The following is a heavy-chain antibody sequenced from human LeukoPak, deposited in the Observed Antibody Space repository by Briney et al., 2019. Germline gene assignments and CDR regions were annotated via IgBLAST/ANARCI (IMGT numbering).Heavy chain of an antibody. Sequence: PSQTLSLTCTVSGGSISSGGYYWRWIRQHPGKGLEWIGYIYYSGSTYYHPSLKSRVTISVDTSKNQFSLKLSSVTAADTAVYYCARDSGSYGMDVWGQGTTVTVSS. CDR2: IYYSGST. D-gene: IGHD6-25*01. J-gene: IGHJ6*02. V-gene: IGHV4-31*03. CDR3: ARDSGSYGMDV. CDR1: GGSISSGGYY.